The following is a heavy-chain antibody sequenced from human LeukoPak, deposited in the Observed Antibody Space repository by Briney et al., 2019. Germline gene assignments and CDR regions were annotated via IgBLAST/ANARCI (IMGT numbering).Heavy chain of an antibody. J-gene: IGHJ4*02. CDR1: GFTFSTYA. CDR3: AKGLRYFDWLFDY. V-gene: IGHV3-23*01. Sequence: PGGSLILSCAASGFTFSTYAMSWVRQAPGKGLEWVSAISGSGGSTYYADSVKSRFTISRDNSKNTLHLQMNSLRGEDTAVYYCAKGLRYFDWLFDYWGQGTLVTVSS. CDR2: ISGSGGST. D-gene: IGHD3-9*01.